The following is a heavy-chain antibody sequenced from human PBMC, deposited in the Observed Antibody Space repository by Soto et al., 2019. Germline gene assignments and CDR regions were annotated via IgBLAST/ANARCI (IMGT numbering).Heavy chain of an antibody. CDR2: INHSGST. J-gene: IGHJ5*02. D-gene: IGHD3-10*01. CDR1: GGSFSGYY. CDR3: ARGYPVYYGSGTSRGSWLDP. Sequence: SETLSLTCAVYGGSFSGYYWSWIRQPPGKGLEWIGEINHSGSTNYNPSLKSRVTISVDTSKNQFSLRLSFVPAADTAVYYFARGYPVYYGSGTSRGSWLDPWGQGTRVTVAS. V-gene: IGHV4-34*01.